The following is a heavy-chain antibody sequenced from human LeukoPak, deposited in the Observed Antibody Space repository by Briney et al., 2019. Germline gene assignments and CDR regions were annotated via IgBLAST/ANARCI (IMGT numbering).Heavy chain of an antibody. Sequence: GGSLRLSCAASGFTFSSYAMHWVRQAPGKGLEWVAVISYDGSNKYYADSVKGRFTISRDNSKNTLYLQMNSLRAEDTAVYYCARDYSPVYYYDSSGYPDYWGQGTLVTVSS. D-gene: IGHD3-22*01. CDR3: ARDYSPVYYYDSSGYPDY. CDR1: GFTFSSYA. V-gene: IGHV3-30-3*01. J-gene: IGHJ4*02. CDR2: ISYDGSNK.